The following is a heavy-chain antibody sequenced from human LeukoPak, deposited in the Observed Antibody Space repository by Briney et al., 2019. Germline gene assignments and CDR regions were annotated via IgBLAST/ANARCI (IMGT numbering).Heavy chain of an antibody. CDR3: ASSVGDSSSSNWFDP. Sequence: GGSLRLSCAAAGFTVITNYMTLVRHAPGEGLEWVSVIYSGGSTYYADSVRGRFIISRDNSKNTLYLQMNSLRVEDTAVYYCASSVGDSSSSNWFDPWGQGTLVTVSS. D-gene: IGHD6-6*01. V-gene: IGHV3-66*01. J-gene: IGHJ5*02. CDR1: GFTVITNY. CDR2: IYSGGST.